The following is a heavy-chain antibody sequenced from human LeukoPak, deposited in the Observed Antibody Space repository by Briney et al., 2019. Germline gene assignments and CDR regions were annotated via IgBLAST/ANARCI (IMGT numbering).Heavy chain of an antibody. CDR1: GGSFSGYY. CDR2: INHSGST. CDR3: ARHKKGTMVRGAHYWFDP. D-gene: IGHD3-10*01. Sequence: SETLSLTCAVYGGSFSGYYWSWIRQPPGKGLEWIGEINHSGSTNYNPSLKSRVTISVDTSKNQFSLKLSSVTAADTAVYYCARHKKGTMVRGAHYWFDPWGQGTLVTVSS. J-gene: IGHJ5*02. V-gene: IGHV4-34*01.